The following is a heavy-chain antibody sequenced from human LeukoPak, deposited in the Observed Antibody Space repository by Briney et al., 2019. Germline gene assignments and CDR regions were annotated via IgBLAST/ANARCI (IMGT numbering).Heavy chain of an antibody. CDR3: ARHIPGNPYFDY. CDR1: GGSISSGDYY. CDR2: IYYSGST. Sequence: SETLSLTCTVSGGSISSGDYYWSWIRQPPGKGLEWIGYIYYSGSTTYNPPLKSRVTISVETSKNQFSLKLRSVTAADTAIYYCARHIPGNPYFDYWGQGTLVTVSS. J-gene: IGHJ4*02. D-gene: IGHD2-21*01. V-gene: IGHV4-30-4*01.